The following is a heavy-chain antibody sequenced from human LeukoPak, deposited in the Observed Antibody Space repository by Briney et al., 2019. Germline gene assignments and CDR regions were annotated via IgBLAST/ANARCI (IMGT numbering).Heavy chain of an antibody. J-gene: IGHJ4*02. CDR2: INPNSGGT. V-gene: IGHV1-2*02. CDR3: ARAQSLTAPAGTFANS. CDR1: GYTFTGYF. D-gene: IGHD6-13*01. Sequence: ASVKLSCKASGYTFTGYFLHWVRRAPGQGFEWMGWINPNSGGTYYTQRFQGRVTMTRDTSISTAYMELSSLRSDDTAVYYCARAQSLTAPAGTFANSWGQGTLVTVSS.